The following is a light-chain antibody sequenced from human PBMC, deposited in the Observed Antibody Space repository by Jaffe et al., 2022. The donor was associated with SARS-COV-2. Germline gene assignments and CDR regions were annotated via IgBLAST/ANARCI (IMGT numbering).Light chain of an antibody. J-gene: IGLJ3*02. V-gene: IGLV8-61*01. CDR1: SGSVSPTYY. CDR2: NTN. CDR3: VLYMSSGISV. Sequence: QTVVTQEPSFSVSPGGTVTLTCGLSSGSVSPTYYPSWYQQTPGQAPRTLIYNTNTRSSGVPDRFSGSILGNKAALTITAAQADDESDYYCVLYMSSGISVFGGGTKLTVL.